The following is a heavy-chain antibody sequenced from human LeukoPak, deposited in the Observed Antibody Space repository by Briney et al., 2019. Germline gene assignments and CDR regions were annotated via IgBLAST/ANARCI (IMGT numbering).Heavy chain of an antibody. J-gene: IGHJ4*02. CDR1: GYTFTGYY. Sequence: GASVKVSCKASGYTFTGYYMHWVRQAPGQGLEWMGGINPNSGGTNYAQKFQGRVTMTRDTSISTAYMELSRLRSDDTAVYYCARGDRTYYYGSETYYFDYWGQGTLVTVSS. CDR2: INPNSGGT. V-gene: IGHV1-2*02. D-gene: IGHD3-10*01. CDR3: ARGDRTYYYGSETYYFDY.